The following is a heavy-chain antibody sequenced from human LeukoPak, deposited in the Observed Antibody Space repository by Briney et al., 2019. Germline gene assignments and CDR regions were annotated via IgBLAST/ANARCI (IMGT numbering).Heavy chain of an antibody. CDR2: IWYDGSNK. CDR1: GFTFSSYW. D-gene: IGHD4-17*01. J-gene: IGHJ6*02. V-gene: IGHV3-33*08. Sequence: PGGSLRLSCAASGFTFSSYWMSWVRQAPGKGLEWVAVIWYDGSNKYYADSVKGRFTISRDNSKNTLYLQMNSLRAEDTAVYYCARDRLGVDYGDYEEALDVWGQGTTVTVSS. CDR3: ARDRLGVDYGDYEEALDV.